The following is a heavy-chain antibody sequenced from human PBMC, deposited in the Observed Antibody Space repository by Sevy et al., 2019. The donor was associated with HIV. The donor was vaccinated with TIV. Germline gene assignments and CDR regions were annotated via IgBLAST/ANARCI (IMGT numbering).Heavy chain of an antibody. CDR1: GFTFSNYG. V-gene: IGHV3-33*06. Sequence: GGSLRLSCAASGFTFSNYGMHWVRQAPGKGLEWAAVIWYDGSYKYYADSVKGRFTISRDNTKSTLYLQMNSLRAEDTALYYCAKTFAIFGVLMSPDFDPWGQGTLVTVSS. J-gene: IGHJ5*02. CDR2: IWYDGSYK. D-gene: IGHD3-3*01. CDR3: AKTFAIFGVLMSPDFDP.